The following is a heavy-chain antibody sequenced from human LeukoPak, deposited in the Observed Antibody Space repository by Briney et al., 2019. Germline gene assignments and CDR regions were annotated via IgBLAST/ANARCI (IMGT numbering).Heavy chain of an antibody. J-gene: IGHJ6*02. CDR3: ARLFSIYCSGGSCYYYYGMDV. CDR1: GGTFSSYA. D-gene: IGHD2-15*01. CDR2: IIPIFGTA. Sequence: SVKVSCKASGGTFSSYAISWVRQAPGQGLEWMGGIIPIFGTANYAQKFQGRVTITADESTSTAYMELSSLRSEDTAVYYCARLFSIYCSGGSCYYYYGMDVWGQGTTVTVSS. V-gene: IGHV1-69*13.